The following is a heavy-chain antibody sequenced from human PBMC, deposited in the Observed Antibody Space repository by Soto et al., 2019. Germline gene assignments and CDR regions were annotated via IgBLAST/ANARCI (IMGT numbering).Heavy chain of an antibody. V-gene: IGHV3-15*01. CDR2: IKSKTDGGTT. Sequence: EVQLVESGGGLVKPGGSLRLSCAASGFTFSNAWMSWVRQAPGKGLEWVGRIKSKTDGGTTDYAAPVKGRFTISRDDSKNTLYLQMNSLKTEDTAVYYCTTDPRWGGPTWGNWFDPWGQGTLVTVSS. D-gene: IGHD3-16*01. CDR3: TTDPRWGGPTWGNWFDP. CDR1: GFTFSNAW. J-gene: IGHJ5*02.